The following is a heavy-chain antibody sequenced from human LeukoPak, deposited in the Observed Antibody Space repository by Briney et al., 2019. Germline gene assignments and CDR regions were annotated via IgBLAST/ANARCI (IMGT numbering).Heavy chain of an antibody. V-gene: IGHV3-23*01. CDR2: ISGSGGST. J-gene: IGHJ5*02. CDR3: AKAPLSIAVAGTRWFDP. Sequence: AGGSLRLSCAASGFTFSSYGMSWVGQAPGKGLDWVSAISGSGGSTYYADSVKGRFTISRDNSKNTLYLQMNSLRAEDTAVYYCAKAPLSIAVAGTRWFDPWGQGTLVTVSS. D-gene: IGHD6-19*01. CDR1: GFTFSSYG.